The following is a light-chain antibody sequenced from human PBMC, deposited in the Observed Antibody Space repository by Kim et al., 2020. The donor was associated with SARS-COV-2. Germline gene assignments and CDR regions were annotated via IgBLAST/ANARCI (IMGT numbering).Light chain of an antibody. V-gene: IGKV3-20*01. J-gene: IGKJ1*01. Sequence: EIVLTQSPGTLSLSPGERATLSCRASQSVSSSYLAWYQQKPGQAPRLLIYGASSRATGIPDRFSGSGSGTDFTLTISRLEPEDFAVYYCRQYGSSPQTFGQGTKVDIK. CDR2: GAS. CDR3: RQYGSSPQT. CDR1: QSVSSSY.